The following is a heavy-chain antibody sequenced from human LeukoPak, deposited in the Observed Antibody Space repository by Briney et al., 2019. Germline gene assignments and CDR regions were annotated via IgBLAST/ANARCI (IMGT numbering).Heavy chain of an antibody. Sequence: ASVKVSWKASGYTFTNYYMHWVRQAPGQGLEWIGIINPSGGSTTYAQMFQGRVTMTRDTTTSTVYMELSSLRSEDAAVYYCARNRNIRGPREPFAYWGQGTLVTVSS. J-gene: IGHJ4*02. CDR3: ARNRNIRGPREPFAY. CDR1: GYTFTNYY. V-gene: IGHV1-46*01. CDR2: INPSGGST. D-gene: IGHD1-14*01.